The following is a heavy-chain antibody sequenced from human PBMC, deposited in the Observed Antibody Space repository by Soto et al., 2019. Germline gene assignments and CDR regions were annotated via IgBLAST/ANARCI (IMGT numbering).Heavy chain of an antibody. CDR1: GASISGFY. Sequence: GTLYLTSTVSGASISGFYWSWIRKSAGKGLEWIGRIYATGTTDYNPSLKSRVMMSVDTSKNQFSLKLSSVTAADTAVYYCARLPVLWFGGYYYYGMDVWGQGTTVTVSS. CDR3: ARLPVLWFGGYYYYGMDV. CDR2: IYATGTT. V-gene: IGHV4-4*07. D-gene: IGHD3-10*01. J-gene: IGHJ6*02.